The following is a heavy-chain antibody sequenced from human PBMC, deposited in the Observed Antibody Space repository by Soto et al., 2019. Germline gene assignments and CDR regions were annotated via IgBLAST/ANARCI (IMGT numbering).Heavy chain of an antibody. CDR3: ARAGSDYYSYYMDV. D-gene: IGHD3-10*01. CDR2: IWYDGSNK. CDR1: GFTFRSYG. V-gene: IGHV3-33*01. Sequence: QVQLVESGGGVVQPGRSLRLSCAASGFTFRSYGMHWVRQAPGKGLEWVAVIWYDGSNKYYSDSVKGRFTISRDNSKNTLYLQMNSLRAEDTAVYYCARAGSDYYSYYMDVWGKGTTVTVSS. J-gene: IGHJ6*03.